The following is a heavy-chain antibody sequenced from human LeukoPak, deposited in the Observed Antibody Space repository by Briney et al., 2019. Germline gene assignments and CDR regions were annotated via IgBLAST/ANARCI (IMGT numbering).Heavy chain of an antibody. CDR3: ARGSFRRGSYHFDY. Sequence: GGSLRLSCAASGFTFSSYDMHWVRQATGKGLEWVSAIGTAGDTYYPGSVKGRFTISRENAKNSLYLQMNSLRAGDTAVYYYARGSFRRGSYHFDYWGQGTLVTVSS. V-gene: IGHV3-13*01. D-gene: IGHD1-26*01. CDR1: GFTFSSYD. CDR2: IGTAGDT. J-gene: IGHJ4*02.